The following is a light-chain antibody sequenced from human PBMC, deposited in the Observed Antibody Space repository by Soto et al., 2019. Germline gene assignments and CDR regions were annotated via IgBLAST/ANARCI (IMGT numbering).Light chain of an antibody. V-gene: IGKV3-20*01. CDR3: QQYVTSSPRT. CDR1: HTISSSY. Sequence: EIVLTQSRGTLSLSPGERATLSCMASHTISSSYLAWYQQKPGQAPRLLMYGISRRATGIPDRFSGSGSGTDFTLTITRLEPEDFAVYYCQQYVTSSPRTFGQGTKVDIK. J-gene: IGKJ1*01. CDR2: GIS.